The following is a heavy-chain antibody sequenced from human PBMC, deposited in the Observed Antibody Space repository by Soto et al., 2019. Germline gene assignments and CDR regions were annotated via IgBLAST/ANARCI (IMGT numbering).Heavy chain of an antibody. D-gene: IGHD6-6*01. CDR2: FDPEDGET. CDR1: GYTLTELS. J-gene: IGHJ6*02. V-gene: IGHV1-24*01. Sequence: ASGKVSCKVSGYTLTELSMHWVRQAPGKGLEWMGGFDPEDGETIYAQKFQGRVTMTEDTSTDTAYMELSSLRSEDTAVYYCATDWIAARRTEYYYYGMDVWGQGTTVTVSS. CDR3: ATDWIAARRTEYYYYGMDV.